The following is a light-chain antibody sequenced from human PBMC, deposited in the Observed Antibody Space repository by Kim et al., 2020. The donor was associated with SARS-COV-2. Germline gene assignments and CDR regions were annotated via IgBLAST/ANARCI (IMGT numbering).Light chain of an antibody. V-gene: IGLV2-8*01. Sequence: GQSLTISCTGTSNDVGGYNSVSWYQQHPGKAPKLIIYDVTKRPSGVPDRFSASKSGNAASLTVSGLQSEDEADYYCFSYSGNDNWVFGGGTKLTVL. CDR3: FSYSGNDNWV. J-gene: IGLJ3*02. CDR1: SNDVGGYNS. CDR2: DVT.